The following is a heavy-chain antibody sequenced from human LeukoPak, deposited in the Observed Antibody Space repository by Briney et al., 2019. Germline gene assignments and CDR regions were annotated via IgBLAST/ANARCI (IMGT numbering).Heavy chain of an antibody. CDR2: FDPEDGEK. V-gene: IGHV1-24*01. J-gene: IGHJ3*02. Sequence: ASVKVSCKVSGYTLTELSMRWVRQGPGKGLEWMGGFDPEDGEKIYAQKFQGRVTMTEDTSTDTAYMELRSLRSDDTAVYYCARIDWGSHAFDIWGQGTMVTVSS. CDR1: GYTLTELS. CDR3: ARIDWGSHAFDI. D-gene: IGHD7-27*01.